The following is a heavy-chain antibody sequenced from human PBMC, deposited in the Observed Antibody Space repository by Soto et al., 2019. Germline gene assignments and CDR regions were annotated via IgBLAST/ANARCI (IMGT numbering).Heavy chain of an antibody. Sequence: PSETLSLTCAVSDGFISSSNWWIWIRQPPGKGLEWIGEIYHSGSTNYNPSLKSRVTISVDKSKNQFSLKLSSVTAADTAVYYCARANDFWRAYYFDYWGQGTLVTVSA. J-gene: IGHJ4*02. CDR2: IYHSGST. D-gene: IGHD3-3*01. CDR3: ARANDFWRAYYFDY. V-gene: IGHV4-4*02. CDR1: DGFISSSNW.